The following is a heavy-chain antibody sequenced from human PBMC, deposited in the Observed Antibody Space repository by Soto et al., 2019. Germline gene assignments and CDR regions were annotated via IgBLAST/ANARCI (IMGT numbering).Heavy chain of an antibody. CDR2: ISSSGSTI. V-gene: IGHV3-48*03. Sequence: EVQLVESGGGLVQPGGSLRLSCAASGFTCSSYEMNWVRQAPGKGLEWVSYISSSGSTIYYADSVKGRFTISRDNAKNSLYLQMNSLRAEDTAVYYCASQAGTLYFDYWGQGTLVTVSS. CDR3: ASQAGTLYFDY. D-gene: IGHD6-19*01. J-gene: IGHJ4*02. CDR1: GFTCSSYE.